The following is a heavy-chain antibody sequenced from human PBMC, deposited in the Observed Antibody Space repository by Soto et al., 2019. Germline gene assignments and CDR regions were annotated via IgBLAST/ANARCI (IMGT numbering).Heavy chain of an antibody. CDR1: GGSITSSPSY. Sequence: LSLTCTVSGGSITSSPSYWGWIRQPPAKGLEWIGSTYFGGSTYYNPSLTGRVTISVDTSKNQVSLNLNSVTAADTAVYYCARPRHPTALVFDCWGQGALVTVSS. CDR2: TYFGGST. CDR3: ARPRHPTALVFDC. V-gene: IGHV4-39*01. J-gene: IGHJ4*02. D-gene: IGHD2-8*02.